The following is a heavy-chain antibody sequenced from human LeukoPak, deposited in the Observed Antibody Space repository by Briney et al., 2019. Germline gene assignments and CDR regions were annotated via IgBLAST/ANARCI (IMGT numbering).Heavy chain of an antibody. CDR3: TRSRGRINLDY. Sequence: PSETLSLTCTVSGGSISSYYWSWIRQPPGKGLEWIGYIYYSGSTNYNPSLKSRVTISVDTSKNQFSLKLSSVTAADTAVYYCTRSRGRINLDYWGQGTLVTVSS. CDR1: GGSISSYY. D-gene: IGHD3-10*01. J-gene: IGHJ4*02. CDR2: IYYSGST. V-gene: IGHV4-59*08.